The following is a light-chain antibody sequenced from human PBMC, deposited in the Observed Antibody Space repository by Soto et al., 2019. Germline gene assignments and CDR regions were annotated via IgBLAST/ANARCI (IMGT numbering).Light chain of an antibody. CDR2: EVT. V-gene: IGLV2-14*01. Sequence: QSALTHPASGSGATGQSITISCTGTSSDVGGYNFVSWYQQQPGKAPKLMVYEVTNRPSGVSYRFSGAKSGNTASLTISGLQAEDEADYFCSSYTGSGTLIFGGGTKLTVL. CDR3: SSYTGSGTLI. J-gene: IGLJ2*01. CDR1: SSDVGGYNF.